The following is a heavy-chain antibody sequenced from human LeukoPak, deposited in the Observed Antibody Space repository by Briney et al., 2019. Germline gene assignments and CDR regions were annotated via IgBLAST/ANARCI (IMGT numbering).Heavy chain of an antibody. CDR1: GGSISSSNW. CDR2: IYHSGST. J-gene: IGHJ5*02. D-gene: IGHD2-2*01. CDR3: ARVTIVVVPAAQTGGWFDP. Sequence: RPSETLSLTCAVSGGSISSSNWWSWVRQPPGKGLEWIGEIYHSGSTNYNPSLKSRVTISVDKSKNQFSLKLSSVTAADTAVYYCARVTIVVVPAAQTGGWFDPWGQGTLVTVSS. V-gene: IGHV4-4*02.